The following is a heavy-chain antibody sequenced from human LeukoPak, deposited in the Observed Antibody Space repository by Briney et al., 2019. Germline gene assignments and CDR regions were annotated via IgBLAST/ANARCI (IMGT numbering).Heavy chain of an antibody. Sequence: ASVKVSCKASGYTFTGYYMHWVRQVPGQGLEWMGWINPNSGGTNYAQKFQGRVTMTRDTSISTAYMELSRLRSDDTAVYYCARDFRERKIAPTGSLDYWGQGTLVTVSS. CDR3: ARDFRERKIAPTGSLDY. CDR2: INPNSGGT. J-gene: IGHJ4*02. V-gene: IGHV1-2*02. CDR1: GYTFTGYY. D-gene: IGHD1-14*01.